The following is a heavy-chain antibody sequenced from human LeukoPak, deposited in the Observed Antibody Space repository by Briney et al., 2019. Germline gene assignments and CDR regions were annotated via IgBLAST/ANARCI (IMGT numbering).Heavy chain of an antibody. Sequence: PGGSLRLSCVASGFTFSSYGMHWVRQAPGKGLEWVAVISYDGSNKYYADSVKGRFTISRDNSKNTLYLQMNSLRAEDTAVYYCAKDSSSWYGAFDYWGQGTLVTVSS. J-gene: IGHJ4*02. V-gene: IGHV3-30*18. CDR2: ISYDGSNK. CDR1: GFTFSSYG. CDR3: AKDSSSWYGAFDY. D-gene: IGHD6-13*01.